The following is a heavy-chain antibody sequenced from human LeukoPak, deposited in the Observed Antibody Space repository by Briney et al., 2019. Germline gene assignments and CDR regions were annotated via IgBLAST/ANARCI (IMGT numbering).Heavy chain of an antibody. CDR3: ARGTTSPMIVVVNPFDY. CDR2: INPHCGGT. J-gene: IGHJ4*02. V-gene: IGHV1-2*06. D-gene: IGHD3-22*01. Sequence: ASVKVSRKASGYTYTGYYMYWVRQAPRQGLEWVGRINPHCGGTNYAHKFQSRVTMTRDTSISTAYMELSRLRSDDTAVYYCARGTTSPMIVVVNPFDYWGQGTLVTVSS. CDR1: GYTYTGYY.